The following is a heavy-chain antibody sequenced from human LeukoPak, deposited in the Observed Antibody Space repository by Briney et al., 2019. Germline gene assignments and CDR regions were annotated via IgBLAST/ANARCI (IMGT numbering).Heavy chain of an antibody. D-gene: IGHD5-18*01. J-gene: IGHJ4*02. V-gene: IGHV1-18*04. Sequence: ASVRVSCKASGYFFIDHFIHWVRQAPGQGLEWMGWISAYNGNTDYAQKFQGRVTMTTDTSTNTAYMDLRSLNCATSNHVAPALGYFDSWGQGTLVTVSS. CDR1: GYFFIDHF. CDR2: ISAYNGNT. CDR3: ALGYFDS.